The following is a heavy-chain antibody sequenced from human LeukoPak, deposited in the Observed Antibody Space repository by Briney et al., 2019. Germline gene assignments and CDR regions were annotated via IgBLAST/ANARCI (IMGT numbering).Heavy chain of an antibody. CDR3: AREPSFEYSSSPGSSRTYYYYYYYMDV. CDR2: INPNSGGT. Sequence: ASVKVSCKASGYTFTVYYMHWVRHAPGQGLEWMGWINPNSGGTNYAQKFQGRVTMTTDTSTSTVYMELSSLRSEHTAVYYCAREPSFEYSSSPGSSRTYYYYYYYMDVWGKGTTVTVSS. CDR1: GYTFTVYY. J-gene: IGHJ6*03. D-gene: IGHD6-6*01. V-gene: IGHV1-2*02.